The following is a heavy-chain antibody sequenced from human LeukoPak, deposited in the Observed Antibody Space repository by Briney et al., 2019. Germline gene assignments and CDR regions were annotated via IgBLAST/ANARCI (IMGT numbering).Heavy chain of an antibody. CDR3: ARGIHTYCGGDCSDAFDI. D-gene: IGHD2-21*02. CDR1: GFTFSSYG. Sequence: GSLRLSCAASGFTFSSYGMHWVRQAPGKGLEWVAVIWYDGSNKYYADSVKGRFTISRDNSKNTLYLQMNSLRAEDTAVYYCARGIHTYCGGDCSDAFDIWGQGTMVTVSS. J-gene: IGHJ3*02. CDR2: IWYDGSNK. V-gene: IGHV3-33*01.